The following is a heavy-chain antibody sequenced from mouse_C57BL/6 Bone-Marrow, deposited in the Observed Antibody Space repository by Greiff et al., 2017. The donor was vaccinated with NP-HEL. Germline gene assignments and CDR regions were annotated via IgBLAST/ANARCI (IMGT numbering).Heavy chain of an antibody. J-gene: IGHJ1*03. V-gene: IGHV1-74*01. CDR2: IHPSDSDT. D-gene: IGHD1-1*01. CDR1: GYTFTSYW. Sequence: QVHVKQPGAELVKPGASVKVSCKASGYTFTSYWMHWVKQRPGQGLEWIGRIHPSDSDTNYNQKFKGKATLTVDKSSSTAYMQLSSLTSEDSAVYYCAMGYYGSYWYFDVWGTGTTVTVSS. CDR3: AMGYYGSYWYFDV.